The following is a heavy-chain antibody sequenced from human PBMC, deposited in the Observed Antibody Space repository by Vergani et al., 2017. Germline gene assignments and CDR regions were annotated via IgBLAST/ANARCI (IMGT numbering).Heavy chain of an antibody. V-gene: IGHV5-51*01. Sequence: EVQLVQSGAEVKKPGESLKISCKGSGYSLTNHWIAWVRQMPGKGLEWMGIIYPGDSDTRYSPSFQGQVTISADQSINTSYLQWSSLKASDTAMYYCARQGIGWSNFDYWGQGTLVTVSS. J-gene: IGHJ4*02. CDR3: ARQGIGWSNFDY. CDR2: IYPGDSDT. D-gene: IGHD6-19*01. CDR1: GYSLTNHW.